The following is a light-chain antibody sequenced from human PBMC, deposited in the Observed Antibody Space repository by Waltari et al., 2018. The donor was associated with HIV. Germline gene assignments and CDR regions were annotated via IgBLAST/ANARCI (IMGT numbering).Light chain of an antibody. Sequence: DIQMTQSRSSLSASVGARVAITCRASESISNYVKWYQQMPGKAPKLLIFGADNLHTGVPPRFSGSGSGTDFTLSINVLQPEDAATYFCQQSFNSHHTFGQGTKLNI. V-gene: IGKV1-39*01. J-gene: IGKJ2*01. CDR3: QQSFNSHHT. CDR2: GAD. CDR1: ESISNY.